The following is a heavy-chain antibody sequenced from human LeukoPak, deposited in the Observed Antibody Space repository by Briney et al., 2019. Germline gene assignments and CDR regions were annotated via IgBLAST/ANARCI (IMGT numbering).Heavy chain of an antibody. Sequence: GGSLRLSCAASGFTFSSYEMNWVRQAPGKGLEWVSYISSSGSTIYYADSVKGRFTISRGNAKNSLYLQMNSLRAEGTAVYYCARDRGLDTYYYDSSGYYYWYFDLWGRGTLVTVSS. V-gene: IGHV3-48*03. J-gene: IGHJ2*01. CDR2: ISSSGSTI. CDR1: GFTFSSYE. D-gene: IGHD3-22*01. CDR3: ARDRGLDTYYYDSSGYYYWYFDL.